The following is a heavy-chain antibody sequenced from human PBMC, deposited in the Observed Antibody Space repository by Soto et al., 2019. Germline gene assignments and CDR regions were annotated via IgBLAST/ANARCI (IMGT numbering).Heavy chain of an antibody. Sequence: GGSLRLSCAASGFTFSSYGMHWVRQAPGKGLEWVAVISYDGSNKYYADSVKGRFTISRDNSKNTLYLQMNSLRAEDTAVYYCAKYPYAIAVAGTGGADYWGQGTLVTVSS. CDR2: ISYDGSNK. J-gene: IGHJ4*02. CDR1: GFTFSSYG. D-gene: IGHD6-19*01. V-gene: IGHV3-30*18. CDR3: AKYPYAIAVAGTGGADY.